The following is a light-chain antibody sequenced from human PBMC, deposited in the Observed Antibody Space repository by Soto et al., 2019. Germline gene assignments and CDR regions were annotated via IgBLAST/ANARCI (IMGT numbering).Light chain of an antibody. V-gene: IGLV2-14*01. CDR1: SSDVGGYNY. CDR2: EVS. CDR3: SSQGGTHPLYV. Sequence: QSALTQPASVSGSPGQSITISCTGTSSDVGGYNYVSWYQQHPGKAPKLIIHEVSNRPSGVSNRFSGSKSGNTASLTISGLQAEDDSGYYCSSQGGTHPLYVFGSGTKVPVL. J-gene: IGLJ1*01.